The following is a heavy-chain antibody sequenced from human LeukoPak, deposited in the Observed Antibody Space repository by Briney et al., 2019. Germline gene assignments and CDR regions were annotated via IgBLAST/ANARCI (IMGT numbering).Heavy chain of an antibody. Sequence: GASVKVSCTASGGTFSSYAISWVRQAPGQGLEWMGGIIPIFGTANYAQKFQGRVTITADESTSTAYMELSSLRSEDTAVYYCARGHQLLLFETDWGQGTLVTVSS. CDR2: IIPIFGTA. J-gene: IGHJ4*02. D-gene: IGHD2-2*01. CDR1: GGTFSSYA. V-gene: IGHV1-69*13. CDR3: ARGHQLLLFETD.